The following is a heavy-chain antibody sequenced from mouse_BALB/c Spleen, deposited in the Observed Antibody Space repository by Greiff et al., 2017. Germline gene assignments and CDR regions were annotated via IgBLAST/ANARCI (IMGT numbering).Heavy chain of an antibody. CDR1: GFTFSSYA. V-gene: IGHV5-6-5*01. CDR3: ARNDCFDY. D-gene: IGHD2-4*01. Sequence: EVMLVESGGGLVKPGGSLKLSCAASGFTFSSYAMSWVRQTPEKRLEWVASISSGGSTYYPDSVKGRFTISRDNARNILYLQMSSLRSEDTAMYYCARNDCFDYWGQGTTLTVSS. J-gene: IGHJ2*01. CDR2: ISSGGST.